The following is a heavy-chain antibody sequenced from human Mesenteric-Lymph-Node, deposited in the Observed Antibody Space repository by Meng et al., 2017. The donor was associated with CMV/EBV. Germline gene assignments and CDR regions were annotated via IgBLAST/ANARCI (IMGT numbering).Heavy chain of an antibody. Sequence: SETLSLTCTVSGGSVSSGSYYWTWIRLPPGKGLEWIGYISYSGTTKYNPSLKSRVTISTDTSKNQFSLKLTSVTAADTALYYCARDLGSDYAVHFDYWGQGTRVTVSS. V-gene: IGHV4-61*01. J-gene: IGHJ4*02. D-gene: IGHD4-17*01. CDR2: ISYSGTT. CDR3: ARDLGSDYAVHFDY. CDR1: GGSVSSGSYY.